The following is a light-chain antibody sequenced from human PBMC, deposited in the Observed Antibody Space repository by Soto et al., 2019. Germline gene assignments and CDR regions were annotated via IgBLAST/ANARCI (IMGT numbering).Light chain of an antibody. CDR3: SSYTRYSTVV. Sequence: QSALTQPASVSGSPGQSITISCGGTNSDIGGYNFVSWYQQHPGKAPKVMIYDVTNRPSGVSNRFSGSKSGNTASLTISGLQPEDEADYYCSSYTRYSTVVFGGGTKVTV. CDR2: DVT. V-gene: IGLV2-14*03. CDR1: NSDIGGYNF. J-gene: IGLJ2*01.